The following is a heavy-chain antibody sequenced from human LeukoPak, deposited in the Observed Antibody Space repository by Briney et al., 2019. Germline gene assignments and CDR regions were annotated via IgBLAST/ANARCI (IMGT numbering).Heavy chain of an antibody. V-gene: IGHV3-23*01. CDR3: ARSGSFSPTYYFDY. CDR1: GFTFSSYA. CDR2: ISGSGGST. Sequence: QPGVSLRLSCAASGFTFSSYAMSWVHQAPGKGLEWVSGISGSGGSTYYADSVEGRFTISRDNSKNTLYLQMNSLRAEDTAVYYCARSGSFSPTYYFDYWGQGTLVTVSS. J-gene: IGHJ4*02. D-gene: IGHD1-26*01.